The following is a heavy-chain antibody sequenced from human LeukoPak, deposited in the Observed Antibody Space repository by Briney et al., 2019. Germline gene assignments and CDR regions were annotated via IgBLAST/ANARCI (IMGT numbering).Heavy chain of an antibody. Sequence: PGGSLRLSCAASGFTFSSYGMHWVRQAPGKGLEWVAFIRYDGSNKYYADSVKGRFTISRDNSKNTLYLQMNSLRAEDTAVYYCARDYCTSPICHIDYWGQGTLVTVSS. D-gene: IGHD2-2*01. J-gene: IGHJ4*02. V-gene: IGHV3-30*02. CDR3: ARDYCTSPICHIDY. CDR1: GFTFSSYG. CDR2: IRYDGSNK.